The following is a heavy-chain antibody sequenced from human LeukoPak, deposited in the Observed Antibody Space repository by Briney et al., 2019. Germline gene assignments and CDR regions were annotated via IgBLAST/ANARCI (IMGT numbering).Heavy chain of an antibody. Sequence: SETLSLTCTVSGGSISSYYWSWIRQPPGKGPEWIGYIYYSGSTNYNPSLKSRVTISVDTSKNQFSLKLSSVTAADTAVYYCARDPSNSSSWYKSFWFDPWGQGTLVTVSS. D-gene: IGHD6-13*01. CDR2: IYYSGST. J-gene: IGHJ5*02. CDR3: ARDPSNSSSWYKSFWFDP. V-gene: IGHV4-59*01. CDR1: GGSISSYY.